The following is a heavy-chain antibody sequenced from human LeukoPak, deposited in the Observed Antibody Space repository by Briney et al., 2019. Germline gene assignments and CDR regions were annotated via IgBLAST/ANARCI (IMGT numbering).Heavy chain of an antibody. CDR3: ARDYDSSGYKHFDY. CDR1: GYTFTSYG. D-gene: IGHD3-22*01. Sequence: ASVKVSFKASGYTFTSYGISWVRQAPGQGLEWMGWISAYNGNTNYAQKLQGRVTMTTDTSTSTAYMELRSLRSDDTAVYYCARDYDSSGYKHFDYGGQGTLVTVSS. J-gene: IGHJ4*02. V-gene: IGHV1-18*01. CDR2: ISAYNGNT.